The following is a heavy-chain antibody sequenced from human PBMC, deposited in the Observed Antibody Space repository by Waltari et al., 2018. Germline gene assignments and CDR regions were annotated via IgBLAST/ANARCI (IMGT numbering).Heavy chain of an antibody. Sequence: EVQLVEPGGGLIQPGGSLRLSCEASGFRVSYNYMSWVRQAPGKGLEWVSVIHAGGSTYYGDSVKGRFIISRDISKNTLYLQMNSLTVDDSAMYFCARAGLGSPSQWLQLFDSWGQGTLVTVSS. CDR1: GFRVSYNY. V-gene: IGHV3-53*01. J-gene: IGHJ4*02. CDR2: IHAGGST. CDR3: ARAGLGSPSQWLQLFDS. D-gene: IGHD5-12*01.